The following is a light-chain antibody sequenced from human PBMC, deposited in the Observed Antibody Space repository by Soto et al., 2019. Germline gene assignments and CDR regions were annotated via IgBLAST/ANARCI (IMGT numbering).Light chain of an antibody. Sequence: QSVLTQPPSASGTPGQRVTISCSGSSSNIGSKTVNWYQQLPGTAPKLLIYSNYQRPSGVPDRFSGSKSGTSASLAISGLQSDDEADYYCSAWDASLNGYVFGTGTKVTVL. CDR3: SAWDASLNGYV. J-gene: IGLJ1*01. CDR2: SNY. V-gene: IGLV1-44*01. CDR1: SSNIGSKT.